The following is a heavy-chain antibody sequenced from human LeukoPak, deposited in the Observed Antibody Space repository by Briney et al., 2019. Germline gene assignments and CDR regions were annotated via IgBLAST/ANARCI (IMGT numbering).Heavy chain of an antibody. D-gene: IGHD4/OR15-4a*01. CDR3: ARDLGYGAFDY. J-gene: IGHJ4*02. CDR1: GFTFSSYT. CDR2: ISSSSSYI. Sequence: PGRSLRLSCAASGFTFSSYTIHWVRQAPGKGLEWVLFISSSSSYIYYADSVKGRFTISRDNAKNSLYLQMNSLRAEDTAVYYCARDLGYGAFDYWGQGTLVTVSS. V-gene: IGHV3-21*01.